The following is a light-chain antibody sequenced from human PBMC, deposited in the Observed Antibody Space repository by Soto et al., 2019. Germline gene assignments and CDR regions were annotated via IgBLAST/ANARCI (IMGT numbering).Light chain of an antibody. CDR1: SSDVGGYNY. CDR2: EVS. CDR3: SSYAGSTSLV. V-gene: IGLV2-8*01. Sequence: QSALTQPPSASGSPGQSVTISCTGTSSDVGGYNYVSWYQQHPGKAPKLMIYEVSKRPSGVPDRFSGSKSGNTASLTVSGLQAEDEADYYCSSYAGSTSLVFGTGTKVTVL. J-gene: IGLJ1*01.